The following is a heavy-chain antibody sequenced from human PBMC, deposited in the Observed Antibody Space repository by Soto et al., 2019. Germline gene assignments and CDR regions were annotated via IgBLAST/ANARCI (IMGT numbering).Heavy chain of an antibody. Sequence: EVHLVESGGSLVQPGGSLRLSCAASGFTFSDYSMNWVRQAPGKGLEWVSYISLSSSTIYYADSVKGRFTISRDNAKNSLYLQMNSPRAEDTAVYYCARDPHRAIDYWGQVTLVTVSS. CDR2: ISLSSSTI. J-gene: IGHJ4*02. CDR3: ARDPHRAIDY. V-gene: IGHV3-48*01. CDR1: GFTFSDYS.